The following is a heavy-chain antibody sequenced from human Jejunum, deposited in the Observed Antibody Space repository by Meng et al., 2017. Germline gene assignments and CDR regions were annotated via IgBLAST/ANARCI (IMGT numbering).Heavy chain of an antibody. Sequence: GESLKISCAASGFTFTNNAMHWVRQAPGKGLEWVAVISNDGNKIHYAASVKGRFTISRDHSKNTLDLLMNSLRPDDTGLYYCARDLARGVTNIDYWGQGTLVTVSS. V-gene: IGHV3-30*01. D-gene: IGHD3-3*02. CDR1: GFTFTNNA. J-gene: IGHJ4*02. CDR2: ISNDGNKI. CDR3: ARDLARGVTNIDY.